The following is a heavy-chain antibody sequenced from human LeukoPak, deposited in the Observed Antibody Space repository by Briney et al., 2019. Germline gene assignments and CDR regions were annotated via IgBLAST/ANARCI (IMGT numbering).Heavy chain of an antibody. CDR3: ARSPTYYYDSSGYPYNWFDP. J-gene: IGHJ5*02. CDR1: GYTFTSYY. CDR2: INPSGGST. D-gene: IGHD3-22*01. Sequence: ASVKVSCKASGYTFTSYYMHWVRQAPGQGLEWMGIINPSGGSTSYAQKFQGRVTMTRDTSMSTVYMELSSLRSEDTAVYYCARSPTYYYDSSGYPYNWFDPWGQGTLVTVSS. V-gene: IGHV1-46*01.